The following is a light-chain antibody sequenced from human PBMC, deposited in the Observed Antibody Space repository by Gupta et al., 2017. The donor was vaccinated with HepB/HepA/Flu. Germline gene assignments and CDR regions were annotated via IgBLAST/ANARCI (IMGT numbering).Light chain of an antibody. CDR2: GAS. CDR1: QSVSSSY. J-gene: IGKJ1*01. V-gene: IGKV3-20*01. Sequence: DIVLTQSPGPLSLSPGERATLSCRASQSVSSSYLAWYQQKPGQAPRLLIYGASSGSGTDFTLTISRLEPEDFAVYYCQQYGSSSWTFGQGTKVEIK. CDR3: QQYGSSSWT.